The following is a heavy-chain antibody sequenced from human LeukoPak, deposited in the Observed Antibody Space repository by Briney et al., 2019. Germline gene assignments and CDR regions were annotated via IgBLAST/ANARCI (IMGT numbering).Heavy chain of an antibody. D-gene: IGHD6-6*01. J-gene: IGHJ6*02. CDR3: ARAMPLGKYSPGPYYYYGMDV. CDR1: GFTFSSYA. V-gene: IGHV3-23*01. Sequence: PGGSLRLSCAASGFTFSSYAMSWVRQAPGKGLEWVSAISGSGGSTYYADSVKGRFTISRDNSKNTLYLQMNSLRAEDTAVYYCARAMPLGKYSPGPYYYYGMDVWGQGTTVTVSS. CDR2: ISGSGGST.